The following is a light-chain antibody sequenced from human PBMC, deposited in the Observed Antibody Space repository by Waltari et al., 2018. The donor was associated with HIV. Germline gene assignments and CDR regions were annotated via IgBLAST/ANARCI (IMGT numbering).Light chain of an antibody. V-gene: IGLV2-14*01. Sequence: QSALTQPASVSGSPGQSITISCTGTSSDVGGYNYLSWYQQYPGKVPKLMIYEVSNRPSGVSNRFSASKSGNPASLTISGLQAEDEAEYYCSSYTSRNTLVFGGGTKLTVL. CDR3: SSYTSRNTLV. CDR1: SSDVGGYNY. CDR2: EVS. J-gene: IGLJ3*02.